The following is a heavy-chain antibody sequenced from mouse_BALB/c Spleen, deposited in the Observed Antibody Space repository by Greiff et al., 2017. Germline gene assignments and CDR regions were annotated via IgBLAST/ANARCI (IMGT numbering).Heavy chain of an antibody. D-gene: IGHD2-1*01. J-gene: IGHJ4*01. CDR3: AKQRGNYVRSAMDY. CDR1: GFSLTDYG. CDR2: IWGGGST. Sequence: VKLMESGPGLVAPSQSLSITCTVSGFSLTDYGVSWIRQPPGKGLEWLGVIWGGGSTYYNSALKSRLSISKDNSKSQVFLKMNSLQTDDTAMYYCAKQRGNYVRSAMDYGGQGTSVTVSS. V-gene: IGHV2-6-5*01.